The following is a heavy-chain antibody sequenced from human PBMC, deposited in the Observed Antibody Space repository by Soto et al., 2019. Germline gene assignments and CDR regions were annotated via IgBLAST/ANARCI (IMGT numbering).Heavy chain of an antibody. D-gene: IGHD6-13*01. CDR2: INAGNGNT. Sequence: ASVKVSCKASGYTFTSYAMHWVRQAPGQRLEWMGWINAGNGNTKYSQKFQGRVTITRDTSASTAYMELSGLRSEDTAVYYCARVGRGEDSSSWYGEGYYYYYGMDVWGQGTTVTVSS. CDR3: ARVGRGEDSSSWYGEGYYYYYGMDV. J-gene: IGHJ6*02. CDR1: GYTFTSYA. V-gene: IGHV1-3*01.